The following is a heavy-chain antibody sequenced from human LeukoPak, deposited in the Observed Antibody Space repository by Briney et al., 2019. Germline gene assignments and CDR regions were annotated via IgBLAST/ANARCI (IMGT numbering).Heavy chain of an antibody. D-gene: IGHD3-22*01. V-gene: IGHV3-23*01. CDR2: ISGSGTRT. Sequence: PGGSLRLSCVGSGFTLSSYAMSWVRQAPGKGLEWVSAISGSGTRTYYADSVKGRFTISRDNSRNALYLQMNSLRAEDTAVYYCAKGPTKEKEWLLLNYFNFWGQRTLVTVSS. CDR3: AKGPTKEKEWLLLNYFNF. J-gene: IGHJ4*02. CDR1: GFTLSSYA.